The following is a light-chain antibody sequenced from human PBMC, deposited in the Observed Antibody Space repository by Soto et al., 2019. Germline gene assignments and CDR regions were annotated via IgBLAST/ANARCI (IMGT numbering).Light chain of an antibody. J-gene: IGKJ4*01. CDR2: GAS. CDR3: QQYCNSPPLT. V-gene: IGKV3-20*01. Sequence: EIVLTQSPGTLSLSPGERATLSCRASQSVSSSYVAWYQQKPGQAPRLLIYGASSRATGIPDRFSGSGSGTDDSLTISRLEHADFAVYYCQQYCNSPPLTFGGGTKVDIK. CDR1: QSVSSSY.